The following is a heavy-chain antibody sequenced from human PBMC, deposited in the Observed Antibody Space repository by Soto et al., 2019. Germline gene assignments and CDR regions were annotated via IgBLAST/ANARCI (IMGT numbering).Heavy chain of an antibody. CDR2: INPNSGGT. V-gene: IGHV1-2*04. CDR3: AREGLVLVPTTVNSDYYYYATDV. J-gene: IGHJ6*02. D-gene: IGHD4-17*01. Sequence: ASVKVSCKASGYTFTGYYMHWVRQAPGQRLEWMGWINPNSGGTNYAQKFQGWVTMTRDTSISTAYMELSRLRSEDTAVYYCAREGLVLVPTTVNSDYYYYATDVWGQGTTVTVSS. CDR1: GYTFTGYY.